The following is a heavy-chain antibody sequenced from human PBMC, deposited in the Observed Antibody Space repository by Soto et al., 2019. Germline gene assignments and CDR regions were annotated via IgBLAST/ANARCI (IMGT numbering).Heavy chain of an antibody. J-gene: IGHJ6*02. CDR1: GFTFYDYG. D-gene: IGHD3-10*01. V-gene: IGHV3-20*04. CDR3: ARDLSVYYGSGGGTYGMGV. CDR2: INWNGGST. Sequence: GGSLRLSCAASGFTFYDYGMSWVRQTPGKGLEWVSGINWNGGSTGYADSVKGRFTISRDNAKNSLYLQMNSLRAEDTALYYCARDLSVYYGSGGGTYGMGVWGQGTTVTVSS.